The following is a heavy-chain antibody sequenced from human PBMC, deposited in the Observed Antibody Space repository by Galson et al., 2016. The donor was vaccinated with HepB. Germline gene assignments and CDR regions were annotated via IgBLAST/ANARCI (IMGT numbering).Heavy chain of an antibody. CDR1: SGSLNSGDFY. Sequence: TLSLTCSVSSGSLNSGDFYWNWIRQTPERGLEWIGYIYHGGMNSYNPSLKSPITISFDPSKNQFSPNMTSVPAAHTAVYHCARDRARYGYGMDAWGRGTPVIVS. D-gene: IGHD1-14*01. CDR3: ARDRARYGYGMDA. V-gene: IGHV4-30-4*01. J-gene: IGHJ6*02. CDR2: IYHGGMN.